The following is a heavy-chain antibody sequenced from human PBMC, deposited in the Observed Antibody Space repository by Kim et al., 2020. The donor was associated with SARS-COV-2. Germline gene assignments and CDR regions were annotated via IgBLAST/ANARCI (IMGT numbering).Heavy chain of an antibody. CDR3: AKDHRGGSVAGPPYYFDY. J-gene: IGHJ4*02. Sequence: GGSLRLSCAASGFTFSSYAMSWVRQAPGKGLEWVSAISGSGGSTYYADSVKGRFTISRDNSKNTLYLQMNSLRAEDTAVYYCAKDHRGGSVAGPPYYFDYWGQGTLVTVSS. CDR1: GFTFSSYA. V-gene: IGHV3-23*01. D-gene: IGHD6-19*01. CDR2: ISGSGGST.